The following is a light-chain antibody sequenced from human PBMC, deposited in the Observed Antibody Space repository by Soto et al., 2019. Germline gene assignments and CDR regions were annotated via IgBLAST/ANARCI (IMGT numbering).Light chain of an antibody. V-gene: IGKV1-5*01. Sequence: DIQMTHSPSTLSASVGDRVTITCRASQSIRNWLAWYQQKPGKVPKLLIYDASSLASGVPSRFSGSGSGTEFTLTISSLQPEDVATYYCQNFDSAPQTFGQGTKVDIK. CDR3: QNFDSAPQT. J-gene: IGKJ1*01. CDR2: DAS. CDR1: QSIRNW.